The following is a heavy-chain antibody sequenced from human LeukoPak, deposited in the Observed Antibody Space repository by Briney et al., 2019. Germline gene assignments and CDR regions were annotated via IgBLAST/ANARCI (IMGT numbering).Heavy chain of an antibody. CDR3: ARLEPALYYYYMDV. V-gene: IGHV4-59*08. CDR2: IYYSGST. Sequence: SETLSLTCTVSGGSINSYYWSWIRQSPGKGLEWIGYIYYSGSTNYNPSLKSRVTMSVDTSKNQFSLKLSSVTAADTAVYYCARLEPALYYYYMDVWGKGTTVTISS. D-gene: IGHD2-2*01. J-gene: IGHJ6*03. CDR1: GGSINSYY.